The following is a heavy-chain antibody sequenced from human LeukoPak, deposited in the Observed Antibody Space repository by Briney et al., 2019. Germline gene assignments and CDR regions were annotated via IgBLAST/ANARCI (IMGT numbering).Heavy chain of an antibody. Sequence: GGSLRLSCAASGFTFSSYGMHWVRQAPGKGLEWVAFIRYDGSNKYYADSVKGRFTISRDNSKNSLYLQMNSLRTEDTALYYCAKDIAAAGDYWGQGTLVTVSA. V-gene: IGHV3-30*02. J-gene: IGHJ4*02. CDR3: AKDIAAAGDY. CDR2: IRYDGSNK. CDR1: GFTFSSYG. D-gene: IGHD6-25*01.